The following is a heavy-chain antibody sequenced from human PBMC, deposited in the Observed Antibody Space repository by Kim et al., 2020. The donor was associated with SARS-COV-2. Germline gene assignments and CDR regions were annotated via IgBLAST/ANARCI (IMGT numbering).Heavy chain of an antibody. Sequence: SVKVSCKASGGTFSSYAISWVRQAPGQGLEWMGGIIPIFGTANYAQKFQGRVTITADESTSTAYMELSSLRSEDTAVYYCARDQVSIVVVPAAMRGGWFDPWGQGTLVTVSS. CDR2: IIPIFGTA. CDR3: ARDQVSIVVVPAAMRGGWFDP. CDR1: GGTFSSYA. V-gene: IGHV1-69*13. D-gene: IGHD2-2*01. J-gene: IGHJ5*02.